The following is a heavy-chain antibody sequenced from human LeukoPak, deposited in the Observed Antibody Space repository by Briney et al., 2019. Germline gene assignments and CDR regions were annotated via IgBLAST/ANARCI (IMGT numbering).Heavy chain of an antibody. J-gene: IGHJ6*02. V-gene: IGHV1-2*02. Sequence: PAASVKVSCKASGYTFTGYYMHWVRQAPGQGLEWMGWINPNSGGTNYAQKFQGRVTMTRDTSISTAYMELSRLRSDDTAVYYCARVPILTGYYLRSYYGMDVWGQGTTVTVSS. CDR2: INPNSGGT. CDR3: ARVPILTGYYLRSYYGMDV. CDR1: GYTFTGYY. D-gene: IGHD3-9*01.